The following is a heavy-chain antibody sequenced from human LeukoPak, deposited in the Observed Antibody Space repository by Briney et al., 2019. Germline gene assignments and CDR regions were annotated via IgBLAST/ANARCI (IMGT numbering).Heavy chain of an antibody. CDR2: IYYSGST. J-gene: IGHJ6*02. Sequence: SETLSLTCTVSGGSISSYYRSWIRQPPGKGLEWIGYIYYSGSTNYNPSLKSRVTISVDTSKNQFSLKLSSVTAADTAVYYCARGIVVVPAALSYYYGMDVWGQGTTVTVSS. CDR3: ARGIVVVPAALSYYYGMDV. V-gene: IGHV4-59*01. D-gene: IGHD2-2*01. CDR1: GGSISSYY.